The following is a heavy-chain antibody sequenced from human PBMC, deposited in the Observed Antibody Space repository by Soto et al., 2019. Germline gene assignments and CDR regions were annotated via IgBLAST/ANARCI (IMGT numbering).Heavy chain of an antibody. V-gene: IGHV1-58*01. CDR3: AADYGIDSDYYYGMDV. D-gene: IGHD1-26*01. CDR2: IVVGSGNT. J-gene: IGHJ6*02. Sequence: SVKVSCKASGFTFTSSAVQCVRQARGQRLEWIGWIVVGSGNTNYAQKFQERVTITRDMSTSTAYMELSSLRSEDTAVYYCAADYGIDSDYYYGMDVWGQGTTVTVSS. CDR1: GFTFTSSA.